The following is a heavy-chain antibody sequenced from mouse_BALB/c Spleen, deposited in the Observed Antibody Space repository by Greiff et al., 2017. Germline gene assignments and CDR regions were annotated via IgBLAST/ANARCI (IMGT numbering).Heavy chain of an antibody. CDR3: ARHTPFITTVVDYYAMDY. V-gene: IGHV5-12-1*01. CDR1: GFAFSSYD. Sequence: EVQRVESGGGLVKPGGSLKLSCAASGFAFSSYDMSWVRQTPEKRLEWVAYISSGGGSTYYPDTVKGRFTISRDNAKNTLYLQMSSLKSEDTAMYYCARHTPFITTVVDYYAMDYWGQGTSVTVSS. CDR2: ISSGGGST. D-gene: IGHD1-1*01. J-gene: IGHJ4*01.